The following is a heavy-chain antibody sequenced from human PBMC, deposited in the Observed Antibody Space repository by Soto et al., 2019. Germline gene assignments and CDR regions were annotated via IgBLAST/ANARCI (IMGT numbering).Heavy chain of an antibody. CDR1: GGSISSGGYY. Sequence: SETLSLTCTVSGGSISSGGYYWSWIRQPPGKGLEWIGYIYYSGSTNYNPSLKSRVTISVDTSKNQFSLKLSSVTAADTAVYYCARNYGDYAVDYWGQGTLVTVSS. V-gene: IGHV4-61*08. D-gene: IGHD4-17*01. J-gene: IGHJ4*02. CDR2: IYYSGST. CDR3: ARNYGDYAVDY.